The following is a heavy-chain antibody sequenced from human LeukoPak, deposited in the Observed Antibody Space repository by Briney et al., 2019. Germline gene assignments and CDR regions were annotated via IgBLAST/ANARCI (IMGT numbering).Heavy chain of an antibody. J-gene: IGHJ6*03. CDR3: ARVQYESLDYYYYMDV. CDR1: GGSFTYYY. V-gene: IGHV4-34*01. Sequence: SETLSLTCAVYGGSFTYYYWGWIRQSPGKGLEWIGEINHSGSTHYNPSLESRVTILVDTSKNQFSLKLTSVTAADTAVYYCARVQYESLDYYYYMDVWGKGTTISVSS. D-gene: IGHD2-8*01. CDR2: INHSGST.